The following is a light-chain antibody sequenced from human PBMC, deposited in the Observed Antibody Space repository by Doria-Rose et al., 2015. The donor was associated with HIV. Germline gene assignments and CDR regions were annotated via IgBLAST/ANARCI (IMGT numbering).Light chain of an antibody. Sequence: EIVLTQSPGTLSLSPGERATLSCRASQSFSSTYLAWYQQKPGQAPSLLIYDGSTRATGIPDRFSASGSGTDFTRTINRLEPEDFALYCCHQYGTSWTFGQGTKVEI. V-gene: IGKV3-20*01. CDR3: HQYGTSWT. CDR2: DGS. CDR1: QSFSSTY. J-gene: IGKJ1*01.